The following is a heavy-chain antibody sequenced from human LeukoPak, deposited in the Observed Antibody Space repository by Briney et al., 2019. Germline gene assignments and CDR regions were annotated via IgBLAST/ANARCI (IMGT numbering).Heavy chain of an antibody. Sequence: PGGSLRLSCAASGFAFSGSAMHWVRQASGKGLEWVGRIRSKANTYATAYAASVKGRFTISRDDSKNTAYLQMNSLQTDDTAVYYCTRRLTVVTDYGMDVWGQGTTVTVSS. CDR2: IRSKANTYAT. J-gene: IGHJ6*02. CDR3: TRRLTVVTDYGMDV. D-gene: IGHD4-23*01. CDR1: GFAFSGSA. V-gene: IGHV3-73*01.